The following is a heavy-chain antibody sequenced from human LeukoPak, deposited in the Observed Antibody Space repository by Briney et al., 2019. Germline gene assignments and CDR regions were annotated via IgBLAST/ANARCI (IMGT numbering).Heavy chain of an antibody. J-gene: IGHJ4*02. Sequence: GESLKIYCKVSGYSFPSYWISWVRQVPGQGLEWMGWIDFSESYTNYSPSFQGHVTISADKSISTAYLQWSSLKASDTAMYYCARLYGSGSYYNVDAFDYWGQGTLVTVSS. V-gene: IGHV5-10-1*01. CDR3: ARLYGSGSYYNVDAFDY. CDR2: IDFSESYT. D-gene: IGHD3-10*01. CDR1: GYSFPSYW.